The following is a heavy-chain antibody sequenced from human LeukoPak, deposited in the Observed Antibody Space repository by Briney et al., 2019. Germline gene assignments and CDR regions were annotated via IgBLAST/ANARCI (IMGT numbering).Heavy chain of an antibody. CDR1: GYTFTRYY. J-gene: IGHJ6*04. CDR2: INPSGGST. D-gene: IGHD3-22*01. Sequence: ASLKASCKASGYTFTRYYMHWVRQAPGQRLEWMGIINPSGGSTSYAQKFQGRVTMTRNTSISTAYMELSSLRSEDTAVYYCARMNYYDSSGYSFGVWGKGTTVTISS. V-gene: IGHV1-46*01. CDR3: ARMNYYDSSGYSFGV.